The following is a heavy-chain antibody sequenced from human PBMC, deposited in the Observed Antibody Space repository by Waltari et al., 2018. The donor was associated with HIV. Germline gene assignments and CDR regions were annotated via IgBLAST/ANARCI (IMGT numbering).Heavy chain of an antibody. J-gene: IGHJ4*02. CDR3: ARHLSQSGGSWLLVDY. CDR1: GYSFTSYW. CDR2: IYPGDSDT. Sequence: EVQLVQSGAEVKKPGESLKISCKGSGYSFTSYWIGWVRQMHGKGLEWMGIIYPGDSDTRYSPSFQGQVTISADKSISTAYLQWSSLKASDTAMYYCARHLSQSGGSWLLVDYWGQGTLVTVSS. V-gene: IGHV5-51*01. D-gene: IGHD2-15*01.